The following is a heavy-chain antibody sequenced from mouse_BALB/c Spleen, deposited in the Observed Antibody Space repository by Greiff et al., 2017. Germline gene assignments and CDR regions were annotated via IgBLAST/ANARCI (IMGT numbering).Heavy chain of an antibody. J-gene: IGHJ2*01. CDR1: GDSITSGY. V-gene: IGHV3-8*02. CDR2: ISYSGST. D-gene: IGHD2-3*01. CDR3: ARFDGYSLYYFDY. Sequence: EVQLQESGPSLVKPSQTLSLTCSVTGDSITSGYWNWIRKFPGNKLEYMGYISYSGSTYYNPSLKSRISITRDTSKNQYYLQLNSVTTEDTATYYCARFDGYSLYYFDYWGQGTTLTVSS.